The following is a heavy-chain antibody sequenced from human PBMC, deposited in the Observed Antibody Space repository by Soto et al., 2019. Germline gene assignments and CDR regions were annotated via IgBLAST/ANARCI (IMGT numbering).Heavy chain of an antibody. V-gene: IGHV4-59*01. CDR3: ARYGSGSSVWFDP. CDR1: GGSISSYY. Sequence: SETLSLTCTVSGGSISSYYWSWIRQPPGKGLEWIGYIYYSGSTNYNPSLKSRVTISVDTSKNQFSLKLSSVTAADTAVYYCARYGSGSSVWFDPWGQGTLVT. D-gene: IGHD3-10*01. J-gene: IGHJ5*02. CDR2: IYYSGST.